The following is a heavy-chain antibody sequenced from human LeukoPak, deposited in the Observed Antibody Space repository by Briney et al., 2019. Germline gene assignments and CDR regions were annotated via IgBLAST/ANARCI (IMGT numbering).Heavy chain of an antibody. CDR2: IYYSGST. V-gene: IGHV4-59*08. D-gene: IGHD3-9*01. Sequence: SETLSLTCTVSGGSISSYYWSWIRQPPGKGLEWIGYIYYSGSTNYNPSLKSRVTISVDTSKNQFSLKPSSVTAADTAVYYCARGFDKVPYYDILTGYLDYWGQGTLVTVSS. CDR1: GGSISSYY. J-gene: IGHJ4*02. CDR3: ARGFDKVPYYDILTGYLDY.